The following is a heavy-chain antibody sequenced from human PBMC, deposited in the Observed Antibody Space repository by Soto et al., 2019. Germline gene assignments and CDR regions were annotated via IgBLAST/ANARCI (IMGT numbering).Heavy chain of an antibody. CDR1: GFTFSSYG. D-gene: IGHD1-26*01. Sequence: QVQLVESGGGVVQPGRSLRLSCAASGFTFSSYGMHWVRQAPGKGLEWVAVISYDGSNKYYADSVKGRFTISRDNSKNTLYLQMNSLRAEDTAVYYCAKEHGWEGVEIVGATHYYYGMDVWGQGTTVTVSS. J-gene: IGHJ6*02. V-gene: IGHV3-30*18. CDR3: AKEHGWEGVEIVGATHYYYGMDV. CDR2: ISYDGSNK.